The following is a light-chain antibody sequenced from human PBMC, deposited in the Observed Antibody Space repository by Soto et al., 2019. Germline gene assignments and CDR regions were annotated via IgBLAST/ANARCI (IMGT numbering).Light chain of an antibody. CDR3: CSYAGSSTFVV. CDR2: EGS. J-gene: IGLJ2*01. Sequence: QSALTQPASVSGSPGQSITISCTGTSSDVGSYNLGSWYKQHPGKAPKLMIYEGSKRPSGVSNRFSGSKSGNTASLTISGLQAEDEADYYCCSYAGSSTFVVFGGGTKLTVL. V-gene: IGLV2-23*03. CDR1: SSDVGSYNL.